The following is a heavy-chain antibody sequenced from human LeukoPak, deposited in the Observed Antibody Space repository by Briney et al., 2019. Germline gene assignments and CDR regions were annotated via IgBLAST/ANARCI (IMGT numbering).Heavy chain of an antibody. D-gene: IGHD5-24*01. CDR3: AKVPEMATIRDAFDL. Sequence: GGSLRLSCAASGFTFSSYAMSWVRQAPGKGLEWVSAISGSGGSTYYADSVKGRFTISRDNSKSTLYLQMNSLRAEDTAVYYCAKVPEMATIRDAFDLWGQGTMVTVYS. J-gene: IGHJ3*01. V-gene: IGHV3-23*01. CDR1: GFTFSSYA. CDR2: ISGSGGST.